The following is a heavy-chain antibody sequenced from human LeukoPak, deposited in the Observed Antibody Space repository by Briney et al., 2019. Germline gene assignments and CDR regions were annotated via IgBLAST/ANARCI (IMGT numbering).Heavy chain of an antibody. J-gene: IGHJ4*02. CDR3: AKDLTMIVVAIFDY. CDR2: ISSSSSYI. V-gene: IGHV3-21*04. Sequence: GGSLRLSCAASGFTFSSYSMNWVRQAPGKGLEWVSSISSSSSYIYYADSVKGRFTISRDNAKNSLYLQMNSLRAEDTAVYYCAKDLTMIVVAIFDYWGQGTLVTVSS. D-gene: IGHD3-22*01. CDR1: GFTFSSYS.